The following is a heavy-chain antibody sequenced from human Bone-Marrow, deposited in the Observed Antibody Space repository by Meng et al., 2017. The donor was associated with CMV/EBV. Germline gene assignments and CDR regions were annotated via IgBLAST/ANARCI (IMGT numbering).Heavy chain of an antibody. D-gene: IGHD3-3*01. CDR2: IKEDGSEK. CDR3: ARVPVDTTFFIQEYNFDY. CDR1: EFTFSNYW. Sequence: GESLKISCAASEFTFSNYWMSWVRQAPGKGLEWVANIKEDGSEKYYVDSVKGRFTISRDNAKNSLYLQMNSLRVDDTAVYYCARVPVDTTFFIQEYNFDYWGQGTLVTVSS. V-gene: IGHV3-7*01. J-gene: IGHJ4*02.